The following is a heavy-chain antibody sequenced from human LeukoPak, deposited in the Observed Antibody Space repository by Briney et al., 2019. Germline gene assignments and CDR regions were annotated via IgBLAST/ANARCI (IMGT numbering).Heavy chain of an antibody. CDR1: GFTFSSYW. CDR2: IANDGRST. J-gene: IGHJ4*02. Sequence: LAGGSLRLSCATSGFTFSSYWMHWVRQAPGKGLMWVSDIANDGRSTTYADSVKGRFSISRDNAKNTVYLQMDSLRAEDTAVYFCARRYDGALGYWGQGTLVTVSS. D-gene: IGHD3-3*01. CDR3: ARRYDGALGY. V-gene: IGHV3-74*03.